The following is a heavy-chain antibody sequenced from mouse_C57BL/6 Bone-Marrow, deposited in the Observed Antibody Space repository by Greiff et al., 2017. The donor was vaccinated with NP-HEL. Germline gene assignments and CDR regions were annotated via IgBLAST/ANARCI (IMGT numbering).Heavy chain of an antibody. CDR2: IYPRSGNT. CDR1: GYTFTSYG. Sequence: VQGVESGAELARPGASVKLSCKASGYTFTSYGISWVKQRTGQGLEWIGEIYPRSGNTYYNEKFKGKATLTADKSSSTAYMELRSLTSEDSAVYFCARDYEAYWGQGTLVTVSA. D-gene: IGHD2-4*01. J-gene: IGHJ3*01. CDR3: ARDYEAY. V-gene: IGHV1-81*01.